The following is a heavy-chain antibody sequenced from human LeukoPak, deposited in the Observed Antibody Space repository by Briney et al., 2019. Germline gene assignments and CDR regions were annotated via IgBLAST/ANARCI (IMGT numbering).Heavy chain of an antibody. CDR3: ARDSIVGATHDAFDI. Sequence: GASVKVSCKASGYTFTGYYMHWVRQAPGQGREWMGWINPNSGGTNYAQKFQGRVTMTRDTSISTAYMELSRLRSDDTAVYYCARDSIVGATHDAFDIWGQGTMVTVSS. J-gene: IGHJ3*02. D-gene: IGHD1-26*01. CDR2: INPNSGGT. V-gene: IGHV1-2*02. CDR1: GYTFTGYY.